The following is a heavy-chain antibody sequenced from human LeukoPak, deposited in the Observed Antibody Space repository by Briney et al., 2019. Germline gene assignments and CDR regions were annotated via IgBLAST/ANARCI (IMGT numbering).Heavy chain of an antibody. CDR1: GGTFSSYS. CDR2: IIPIFGTA. V-gene: IGHV1-69*13. Sequence: SVKVSCKASGGTFSSYSISWVRQAPGQGLECMGGIIPIFGTANYAQKFQGRVTITADESTSTAYMELSSLRSEDTAVYYCARASWYYGSGNYYYMDVWNKGTTVTISS. D-gene: IGHD3-10*01. CDR3: ARASWYYGSGNYYYMDV. J-gene: IGHJ6*03.